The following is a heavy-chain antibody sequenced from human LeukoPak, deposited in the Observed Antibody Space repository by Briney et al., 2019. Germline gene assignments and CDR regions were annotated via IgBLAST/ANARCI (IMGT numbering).Heavy chain of an antibody. J-gene: IGHJ4*02. CDR1: HYSISSNYY. D-gene: IGHD3-22*01. CDR2: IYPSGST. V-gene: IGHV4-38-2*02. Sequence: PSETLSLTCTVSHYSISSNYYWGWIRQPPGKGLEWIGSIYPSGSTYYNPSLKSRVTISVDTSKNQFSLKLTSVTAADTAVFYCARSSGYMSYWGQGTLVTVSS. CDR3: ARSSGYMSY.